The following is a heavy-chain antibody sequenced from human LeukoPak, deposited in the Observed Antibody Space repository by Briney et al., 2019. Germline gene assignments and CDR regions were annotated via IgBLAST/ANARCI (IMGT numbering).Heavy chain of an antibody. Sequence: GGSLRLSCAASGFTFSSYAMHWVRQAPGKGLEWVAVISYDGSNKYYADSVKGRFTISRDNSKNTLYLQMNSLRAEDTAVYYCAKEEGEQQLVPYYYYGMDVWGQGTTVTVSS. CDR1: GFTFSSYA. V-gene: IGHV3-30-3*01. CDR3: AKEEGEQQLVPYYYYGMDV. CDR2: ISYDGSNK. J-gene: IGHJ6*02. D-gene: IGHD6-13*01.